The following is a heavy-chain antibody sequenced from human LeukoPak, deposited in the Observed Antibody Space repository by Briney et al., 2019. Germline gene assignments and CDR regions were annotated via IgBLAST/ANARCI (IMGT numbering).Heavy chain of an antibody. CDR2: ISSSSSYI. D-gene: IGHD2-8*01. J-gene: IGHJ5*02. V-gene: IGHV3-21*01. CDR3: AREQWWLIPWFDP. Sequence: PGGSLRLSCAASGVTFSSYSMNWVRQAPGKGLEWVSSISSSSSYIYYADSVKGRFTISRDNAKNSLYLQMNSLRAEDTAVYYCAREQWWLIPWFDPWGQGTLVTVSS. CDR1: GVTFSSYS.